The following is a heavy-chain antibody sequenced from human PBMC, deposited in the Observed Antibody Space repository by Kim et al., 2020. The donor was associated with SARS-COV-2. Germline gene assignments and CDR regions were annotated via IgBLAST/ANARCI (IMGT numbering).Heavy chain of an antibody. CDR3: AKDVSWYEEEPYYFDY. V-gene: IGHV3-9*01. CDR1: GFTFDDYA. J-gene: IGHJ4*01. D-gene: IGHD6-13*01. Sequence: GGSLRLSCAASGFTFDDYAMHWVRQAPGKGLEWVSVICWSGGSIGYADSVKGRFTISRDNAKNSLYLQMNSLRAEDTALYYCAKDVSWYEEEPYYFDYWGHGTLATVSS. CDR2: ICWSGGSI.